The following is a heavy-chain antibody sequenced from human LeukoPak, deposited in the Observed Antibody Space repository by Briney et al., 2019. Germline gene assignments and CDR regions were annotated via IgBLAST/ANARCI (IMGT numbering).Heavy chain of an antibody. CDR3: ARDIRYCSGGSCYRYFDY. J-gene: IGHJ4*02. CDR2: IWYDGSNK. CDR1: GFTFSSYG. D-gene: IGHD2-15*01. V-gene: IGHV3-33*01. Sequence: GGSLRLSCAASGFTFSSYGMHWVRQAPGKGLEWVAVIWYDGSNKYYADSVKGRFTISRDNSKNTLYLQMNSLRAEDTAVYYCARDIRYCSGGSCYRYFDYWGQGTLVTVSS.